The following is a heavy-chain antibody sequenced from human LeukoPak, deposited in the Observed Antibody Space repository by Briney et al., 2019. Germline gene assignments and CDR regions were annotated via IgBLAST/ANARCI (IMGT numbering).Heavy chain of an antibody. V-gene: IGHV1-18*01. J-gene: IGHJ5*01. CDR1: GYAFTYYV. Sequence: ASVKVSCKTSGYAFTYYVITWGRQAPGQGLEWMGWINAYNGNTNDAQRFQGRVTMTTDTSTSTAYMELRSLRSDDTAVYSCARGEKAYDSWGQGTLVSVSS. CDR2: INAYNGNT. CDR3: ARGEKAYDS. D-gene: IGHD1-26*01.